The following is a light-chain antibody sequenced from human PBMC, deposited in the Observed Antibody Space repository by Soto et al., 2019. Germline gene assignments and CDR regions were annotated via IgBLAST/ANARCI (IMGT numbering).Light chain of an antibody. CDR3: QQYNEWPPFT. J-gene: IGKJ5*01. CDR2: DAS. Sequence: DIQMTQSPSSVSASVGDRVTITCRASQNIWRLLAWYQQKPGKAPELLIYDASSLQSGVPPRFSGSGSGTEFTLTISSLQPEDFATYYCQQYNEWPPFTFGQGTRLEIK. V-gene: IGKV1-12*01. CDR1: QNIWRL.